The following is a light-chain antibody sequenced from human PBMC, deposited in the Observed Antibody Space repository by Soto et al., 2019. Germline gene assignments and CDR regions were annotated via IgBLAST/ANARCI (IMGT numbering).Light chain of an antibody. V-gene: IGKV1-39*01. CDR2: AAS. CDR3: QSYVTPRT. J-gene: IGKJ1*01. Sequence: DIQMTQSPSTLSASVRDRVTITVRASQSISTYLNWYQQKPGKAPKLLIFAASSLQSGVPSRFSGSGSGTDFTLTISSLQPEDFATYYCQSYVTPRTFGQGTKVDI. CDR1: QSISTY.